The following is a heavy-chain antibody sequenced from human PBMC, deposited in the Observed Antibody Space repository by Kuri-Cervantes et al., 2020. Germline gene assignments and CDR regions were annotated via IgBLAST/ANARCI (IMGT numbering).Heavy chain of an antibody. CDR3: ARDVSVTASYPYWYFDR. V-gene: IGHV3-48*02. CDR2: ISSSSSTI. Sequence: GESLKISCAASGFTFSSYSMNWVRQAPGKGLEWVSYISSSSSTIYYADSVKGRFTISRDNAKNSLYLQMNSLRDEDTAVYYCARDVSVTASYPYWYFDRWGRGTLVTVSS. D-gene: IGHD2-21*02. CDR1: GFTFSSYS. J-gene: IGHJ2*01.